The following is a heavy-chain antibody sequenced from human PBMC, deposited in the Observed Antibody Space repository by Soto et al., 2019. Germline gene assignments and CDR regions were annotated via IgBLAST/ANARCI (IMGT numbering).Heavy chain of an antibody. CDR3: ARQDRDSSPPKCFDP. CDR2: IYFSGNT. D-gene: IGHD6-13*01. V-gene: IGHV4-39*01. Sequence: KSSETLSLTCTVSVSGGSTSSRSHYWGWIRQPPGKGLEWIGSIYFSGNTYYNPSLKSRVTISVDTSKNQFSLRLSSVTAADTAVYYCARQDRDSSPPKCFDPWGQGTMVTVSS. J-gene: IGHJ5*02. CDR1: GGSTSSRSHY.